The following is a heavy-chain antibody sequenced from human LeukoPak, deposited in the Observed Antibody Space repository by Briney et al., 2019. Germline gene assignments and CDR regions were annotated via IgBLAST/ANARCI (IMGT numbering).Heavy chain of an antibody. Sequence: GASVKVSCKASGYTFTTYNINWVRQATGQGLEWMGWMNPNTGNTGYAQKFQGRVTMTRDTSISAAYMDLSSLRSEDTAVYYCARGFWVVDYHYLDVWGKGTTVIVSS. J-gene: IGHJ6*03. CDR2: MNPNTGNT. V-gene: IGHV1-8*01. CDR3: ARGFWVVDYHYLDV. D-gene: IGHD2-2*01. CDR1: GYTFTTYN.